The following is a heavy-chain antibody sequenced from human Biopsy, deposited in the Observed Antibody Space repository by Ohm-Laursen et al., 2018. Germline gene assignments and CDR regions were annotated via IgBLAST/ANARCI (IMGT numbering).Heavy chain of an antibody. D-gene: IGHD4-23*01. J-gene: IGHJ1*01. CDR2: ISHTGYT. CDR1: GGSSTGHY. CDR3: ARGSNEYGGLYFPH. Sequence: SETLSLTCTVSGGSSTGHYWTWIRQPPGKGLKWIGHISHTGYTSYKSSLKSRVTISLDTSRKHFSLRLTSLAAADTAVYYCARGSNEYGGLYFPHWGQGTLVTVSS. V-gene: IGHV4-59*11.